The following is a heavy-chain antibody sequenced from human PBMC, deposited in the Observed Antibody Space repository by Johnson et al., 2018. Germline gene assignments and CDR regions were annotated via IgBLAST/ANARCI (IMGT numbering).Heavy chain of an antibody. Sequence: VQLVESGGGLVQXGRSXRLXCAASGFTFDDYAMHWVRQAPGKGLEWVSGISWNSGSIGYGDSVKGRFTISRDNAKNSLYLQMNSLRAEDTALYYCAKDILPYCSSTSCYGGMDVWGQGTTVTVSS. J-gene: IGHJ6*02. CDR3: AKDILPYCSSTSCYGGMDV. V-gene: IGHV3-9*01. CDR2: ISWNSGSI. D-gene: IGHD2-2*01. CDR1: GFTFDDYA.